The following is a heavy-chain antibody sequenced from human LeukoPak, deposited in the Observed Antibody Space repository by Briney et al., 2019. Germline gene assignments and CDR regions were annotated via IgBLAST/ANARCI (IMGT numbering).Heavy chain of an antibody. CDR2: IREDGNEK. J-gene: IGHJ4*02. Sequence: GGSLRLSCAASGFTFSSYWMSWVRQAPGKGLEWVANIREDGNEKYYADSVKGQFTISRDNAKNSLFLQMDSLRAEDTAVYYCARGREPYCSSTSCFTGFDYWGQGTLVTVSS. CDR3: ARGREPYCSSTSCFTGFDY. CDR1: GFTFSSYW. D-gene: IGHD2-2*01. V-gene: IGHV3-7*01.